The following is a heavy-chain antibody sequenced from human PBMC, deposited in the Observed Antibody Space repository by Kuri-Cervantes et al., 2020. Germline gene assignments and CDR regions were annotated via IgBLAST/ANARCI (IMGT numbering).Heavy chain of an antibody. J-gene: IGHJ1*01. V-gene: IGHV4-39*01. Sequence: SETLSLTCTVSGGSISSSSYYWGWIRQPPGKGLEWIGSIYYSGSTYYNPSLKSRVTISVDTSKNQFSLKLSSVTAADTAVYYCARGRLVMNGVHDSSGYYRRWGYFQHWGQGTRVTVSS. D-gene: IGHD3-22*01. CDR3: ARGRLVMNGVHDSSGYYRRWGYFQH. CDR1: GGSISSSSYY. CDR2: IYYSGST.